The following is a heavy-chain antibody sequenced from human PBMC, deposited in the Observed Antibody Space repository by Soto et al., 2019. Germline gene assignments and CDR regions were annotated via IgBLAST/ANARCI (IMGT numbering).Heavy chain of an antibody. CDR2: ISQSGNT. CDR3: ARSPKVSGSSQTRPDF. CDR1: SGSFSGYY. D-gene: IGHD6-6*01. Sequence: QVQLHQWGAGLLKPSETLSLACSIYSGSFSGYYWSWIRQPPGKGLAWIGEISQSGNTNYSPSLKSRVSISIDTFKKQFALNLASVSAADTAVYYCARSPKVSGSSQTRPDFWGQGTLVTVSS. J-gene: IGHJ4*02. V-gene: IGHV4-34*01.